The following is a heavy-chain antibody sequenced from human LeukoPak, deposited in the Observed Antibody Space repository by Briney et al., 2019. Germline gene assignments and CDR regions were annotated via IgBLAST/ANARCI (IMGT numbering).Heavy chain of an antibody. V-gene: IGHV4-39*01. Sequence: SETLSLTCTVSGGSTSSSSYFWGWIRQPPGKGLEWIGSIYYSGSTYYNPSLKSRVTISVDTSKNQFSLNLKSVTAADTAVYYCARHSRSETDRFDYWGQGTLVTVSS. CDR1: GGSTSSSSYF. CDR2: IYYSGST. J-gene: IGHJ4*02. D-gene: IGHD3-3*01. CDR3: ARHSRSETDRFDY.